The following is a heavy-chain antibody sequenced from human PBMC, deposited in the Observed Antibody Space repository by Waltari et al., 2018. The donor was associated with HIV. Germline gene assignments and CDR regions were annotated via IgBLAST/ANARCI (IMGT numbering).Heavy chain of an antibody. Sequence: EVQLVEVGGGLVQPGGALRLSCSASGMPCNNYWGNWVRQAPGKGREWEVKRNEVVSGTDYVDSLNGRITISRYNAEKSFYMQMNNVTVDDTAVYYWATDSAAAGPWSFAYWGQGTLVTVSS. CDR2: RNEVVSGT. V-gene: IGHV3-7*01. CDR1: GMPCNNYW. D-gene: IGHD6-13*01. CDR3: ATDSAAAGPWSFAY. J-gene: IGHJ4*02.